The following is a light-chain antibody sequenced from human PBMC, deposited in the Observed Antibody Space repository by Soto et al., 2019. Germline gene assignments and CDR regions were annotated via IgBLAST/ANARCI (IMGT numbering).Light chain of an antibody. Sequence: KQSPATLSVYPKERATLSCRASQSIRNYLVWYQQKPGQAPRLVIYDASNRATGIPARFSGSGSGADFTLTISSLEPEDVAVYFCQQRTIWPLTCGGGTKADIK. CDR1: QSIRNY. J-gene: IGKJ4*01. V-gene: IGKV3-11*01. CDR2: DAS. CDR3: QQRTIWPLT.